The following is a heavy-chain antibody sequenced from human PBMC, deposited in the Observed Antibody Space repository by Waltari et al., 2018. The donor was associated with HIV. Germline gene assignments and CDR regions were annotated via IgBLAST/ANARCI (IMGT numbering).Heavy chain of an antibody. D-gene: IGHD4-4*01. J-gene: IGHJ4*02. CDR2: IKQDGTET. V-gene: IGHV3-7*01. CDR1: GFRFSRSG. CDR3: ARLQWPTQNFDY. Sequence: EVQMVESGGGLVRRGGSMRLSCAVSGFRFSRSGMRCVSQAPGKGLEWVASIKQDGTETNYVGSVKGRFSISRDNDKSSLYLQMYGLRAEDTGVYYCARLQWPTQNFDYWGRGVLVTVS.